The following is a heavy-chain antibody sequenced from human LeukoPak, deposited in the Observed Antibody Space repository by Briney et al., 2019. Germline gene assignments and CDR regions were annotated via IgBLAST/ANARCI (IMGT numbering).Heavy chain of an antibody. CDR3: ARTYSSGWLYFDY. V-gene: IGHV1-2*02. CDR2: INPNSGGT. D-gene: IGHD6-19*01. J-gene: IGHJ4*02. CDR1: GYTFTGYY. Sequence: ASVKVSCKASGYTFTGYYMHWVRQAPGQGLEWMGWINPNSGGTNYAQKFQGRVTMTRDTSISTAYMELSRLRSDDTAVYYCARTYSSGWLYFDYWGQGTQVTVSS.